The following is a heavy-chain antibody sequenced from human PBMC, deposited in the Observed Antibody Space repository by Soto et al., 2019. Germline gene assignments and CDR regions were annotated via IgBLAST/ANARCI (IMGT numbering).Heavy chain of an antibody. CDR3: AKNLYSGSYSDDTFDI. Sequence: ASVKVSCKASGYTFTSYDINWVRQATGQGLEWMGWMNPNSGNTGYAQKFQGRITMTRDTSINTAYMELSSLRSEDTAMYYCAKNLYSGSYSDDTFDIWGQGTMVTVSS. CDR2: MNPNSGNT. V-gene: IGHV1-8*01. CDR1: GYTFTSYD. J-gene: IGHJ3*02. D-gene: IGHD1-26*01.